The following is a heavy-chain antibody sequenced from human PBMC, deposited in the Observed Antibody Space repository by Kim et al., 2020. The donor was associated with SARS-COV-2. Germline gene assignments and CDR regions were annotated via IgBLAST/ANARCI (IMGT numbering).Heavy chain of an antibody. V-gene: IGHV3-21*01. CDR2: ISSSSSYI. D-gene: IGHD6-13*01. CDR3: AREIAAAGEGHPFTYYYGMDV. CDR1: GFTFSSYS. J-gene: IGHJ6*02. Sequence: GGSLRLSCAASGFTFSSYSMNWVRQAPGKGLEWVSSISSSSSYIYYADSVKGRFTISRDNAKNSLYLQMNSLRAEDTAVYYCAREIAAAGEGHPFTYYYGMDVWGQGTTVTVSS.